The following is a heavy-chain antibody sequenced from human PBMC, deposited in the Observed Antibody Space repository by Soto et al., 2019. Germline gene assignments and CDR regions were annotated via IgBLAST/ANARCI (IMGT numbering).Heavy chain of an antibody. CDR2: IYSAGTT. J-gene: IGHJ3*01. CDR1: GGPISGYY. CDR3: AANWRGAYEGLFDL. D-gene: IGHD1-1*01. Sequence: QVQLRESGPGLVKPSETLSLTCNVSGGPISGYYWNWVRQPAGKGLEWIGRIYSAGTTDLNPSLKSRVIMSVDTSSNQFSLKLLSVTAADTPVYYCAANWRGAYEGLFDLWGQGTTVTVSS. V-gene: IGHV4-4*07.